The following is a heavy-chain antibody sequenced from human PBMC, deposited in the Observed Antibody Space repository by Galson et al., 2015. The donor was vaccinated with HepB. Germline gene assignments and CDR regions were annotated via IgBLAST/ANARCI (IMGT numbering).Heavy chain of an antibody. CDR3: ARDHYDILTGYYLDAFDI. CDR2: INPSGGST. Sequence: SVKVSCKASGYTSTSYYMHWVRQAPGQGLEWMGIINPSGGSTSYAQKFQGRVTMTRDTSTSTVYMELSSLRSEDTAVYYCARDHYDILTGYYLDAFDIWGQGTMVTVSS. CDR1: GYTSTSYY. V-gene: IGHV1-46*01. D-gene: IGHD3-9*01. J-gene: IGHJ3*02.